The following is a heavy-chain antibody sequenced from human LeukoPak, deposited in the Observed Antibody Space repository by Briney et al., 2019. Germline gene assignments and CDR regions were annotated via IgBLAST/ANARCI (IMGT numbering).Heavy chain of an antibody. CDR1: GFPFSSYA. CDR3: AKGRTTVTAKPYRYNHGMVV. D-gene: IGHD4-11*01. V-gene: IGHV3-23*01. Sequence: GGSLRLSCGASGFPFSSYAMTWVRQAPGKGLEWVSTISGSGGSIYYADSVKGRSTIPRNNSENTLYLEMSSLRAEDTALYYCAKGRTTVTAKPYRYNHGMVVWGERPAVSVSS. CDR2: ISGSGGSI. J-gene: IGHJ6*04.